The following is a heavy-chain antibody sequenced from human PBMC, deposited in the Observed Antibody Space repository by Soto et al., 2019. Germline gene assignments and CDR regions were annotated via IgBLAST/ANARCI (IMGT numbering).Heavy chain of an antibody. D-gene: IGHD5-12*01. CDR1: GFTFSDYY. CDR2: ISSSGSTI. J-gene: IGHJ3*02. Sequence: PGGSLRLSCAASGFTFSDYYMSWIRQAPGKGLEWVSYISSSGSTIYYADSVKGRFTISRDNAKSSLYLQMNSLRAEDTAVYYCARNTRDGYKIRGDAFDIWGQGTMVTV. V-gene: IGHV3-11*01. CDR3: ARNTRDGYKIRGDAFDI.